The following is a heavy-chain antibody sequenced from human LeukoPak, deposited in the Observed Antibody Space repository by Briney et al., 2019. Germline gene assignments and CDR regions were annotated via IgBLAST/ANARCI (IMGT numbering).Heavy chain of an antibody. CDR3: TSRVGANTH. Sequence: PGGSLRLSCAPSGFTFSRHGMHWVRQAPGKGLEWVGRIKSKIDGGTIDCAAPVKGRFTISRDDSKNTLYLQMNSLKTEDTAVYYCTSRVGANTHWGQGTLVTISS. V-gene: IGHV3-15*07. D-gene: IGHD1-26*01. J-gene: IGHJ4*02. CDR2: IKSKIDGGTI. CDR1: GFTFSRHG.